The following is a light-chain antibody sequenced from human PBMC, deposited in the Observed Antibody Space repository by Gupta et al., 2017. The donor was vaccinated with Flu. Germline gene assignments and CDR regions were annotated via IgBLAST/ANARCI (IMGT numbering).Light chain of an antibody. CDR1: NIGSKA. Sequence: SYVLPQPPSVSVAPRQTARITCGGNNIGSKAVHWYQQKPGQAPVLIVNDDSDRPAGIPERFSGSNSGNTATLTITRVEAGDEADYYCQVWDSSSDHVVFGGWTKLTVL. J-gene: IGLJ2*01. CDR2: DDS. V-gene: IGLV3-21*02. CDR3: QVWDSSSDHVV.